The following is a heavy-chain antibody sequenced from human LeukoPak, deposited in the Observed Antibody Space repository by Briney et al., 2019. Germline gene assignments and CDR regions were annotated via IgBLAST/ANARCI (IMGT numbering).Heavy chain of an antibody. Sequence: GGSLRLSCAASGFTFDDYAMHWVRQAPGKGLEWVSSISSSSSYIYYADSVKGRFTISRDNAKNSLYLQMNSLRAEDTAVYYCARGTKGGYYTRWFDPWGQGTLVTVSS. D-gene: IGHD3-3*01. CDR1: GFTFDDYA. V-gene: IGHV3-21*01. J-gene: IGHJ5*02. CDR3: ARGTKGGYYTRWFDP. CDR2: ISSSSSYI.